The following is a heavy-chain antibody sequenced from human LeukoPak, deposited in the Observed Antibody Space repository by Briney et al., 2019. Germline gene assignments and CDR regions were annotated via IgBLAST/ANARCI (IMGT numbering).Heavy chain of an antibody. CDR2: IYHSGST. CDR3: ARLDSWFDP. V-gene: IGHV4-38-2*02. J-gene: IGHJ5*02. CDR1: GYSISSGYY. Sequence: SETLSLTCTVSGYSISSGYYWGWIRPPPGKGLEWIGSIYHSGSTYYNPSLKSRVTISVDTSKNQFSLKLSSVTAADTAVYYCARLDSWFDPWGQGTLVTVSS.